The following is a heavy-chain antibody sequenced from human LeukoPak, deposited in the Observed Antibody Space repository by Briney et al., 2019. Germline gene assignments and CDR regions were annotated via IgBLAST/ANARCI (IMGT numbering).Heavy chain of an antibody. V-gene: IGHV4-59*01. CDR1: GGSISSYY. CDR2: ISYNGAT. CDR3: AREITLTGYKHGLGFNY. Sequence: PSETLSLTCTVSGGSISSYYWSWLRQSPGMGLEWIGSISYNGATDYNPSLKSRVTISADTSNNQFSLRLRSVTAADTAVYYCAREITLTGYKHGLGFNYWGQGTLVTVSS. J-gene: IGHJ4*02. D-gene: IGHD5-12*01.